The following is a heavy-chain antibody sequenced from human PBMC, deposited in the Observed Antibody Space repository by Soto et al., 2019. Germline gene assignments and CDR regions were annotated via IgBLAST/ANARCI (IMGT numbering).Heavy chain of an antibody. V-gene: IGHV4-39*01. Sequence: XGTLSLTCSLSGASITSTTYFWAWIRQPPGKGLEWVGSIYYSGKNHYNPSLKSRTTISVDRSRNQFSLQVSSVTAADTAVYYCAKNLPRTGRFDYWGQGTVVTVSS. CDR2: IYYSGKN. CDR1: GASITSTTYF. CDR3: AKNLPRTGRFDY. J-gene: IGHJ4*02.